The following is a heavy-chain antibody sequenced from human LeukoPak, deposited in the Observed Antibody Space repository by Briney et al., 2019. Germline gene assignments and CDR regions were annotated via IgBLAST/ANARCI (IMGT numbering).Heavy chain of an antibody. J-gene: IGHJ6*02. D-gene: IGHD2-2*01. CDR3: ARNLRVVVPAATNYYYYGMDV. Sequence: QPGGPLRLSCAASGFTFSTYAMPWVRQAPGRGLEWVAVISYDGSNKYYADSVKGRFTISRDNSKNTVYLQMNSLRGVDTAVYYCARNLRVVVPAATNYYYYGMDVWGQGTTVTVSS. CDR2: ISYDGSNK. V-gene: IGHV3-30*04. CDR1: GFTFSTYA.